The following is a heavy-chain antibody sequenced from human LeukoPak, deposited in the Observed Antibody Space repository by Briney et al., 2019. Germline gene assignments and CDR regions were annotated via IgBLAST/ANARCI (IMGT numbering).Heavy chain of an antibody. D-gene: IGHD3-10*01. CDR2: INHSGST. CDR3: ARGRGFYFDY. J-gene: IGHJ4*02. CDR1: GGSFSGYY. Sequence: SETLSLTCAVYGGSFSGYYWSWNRQPPGKGLEWIGEINHSGSTNYNPSLKSRVTISVDTSKNQFSLKLSSVTAADTAVYYCARGRGFYFDYWGQGTLVTVSS. V-gene: IGHV4-34*01.